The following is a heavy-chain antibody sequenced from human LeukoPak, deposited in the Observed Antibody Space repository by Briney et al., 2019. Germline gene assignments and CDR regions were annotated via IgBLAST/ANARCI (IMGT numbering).Heavy chain of an antibody. CDR2: INPNSGGT. J-gene: IGHJ3*02. CDR3: ARGGTNGTTGLNAFDI. Sequence: ASVKVSCKASGYTCTVYYMHWVRQAPGQGLEWMGGINPNSGGTNYAQKFQGWVTMTRDTSISTAYLELSRLRSDDTAMYYCARGGTNGTTGLNAFDIWGQGTMVTVSS. V-gene: IGHV1-2*04. CDR1: GYTCTVYY. D-gene: IGHD1-1*01.